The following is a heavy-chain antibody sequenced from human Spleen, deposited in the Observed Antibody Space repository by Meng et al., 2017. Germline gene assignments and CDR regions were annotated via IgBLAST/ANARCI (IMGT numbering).Heavy chain of an antibody. CDR3: ARGKGEAGAGTVWFDL. V-gene: IGHV4-4*07. CDR2: IYGSGAT. Sequence: SETLSLTCTVSGGSISGDYWGWIRQPAEKGLEWIGRIYGSGATSYNLSLKSRVTMSVDTSKNQFSLNLTSVTAADTAIYYCARGKGEAGAGTVWFDLWGQGTLVTVSS. D-gene: IGHD6-19*01. CDR1: GGSISGDY. J-gene: IGHJ5*02.